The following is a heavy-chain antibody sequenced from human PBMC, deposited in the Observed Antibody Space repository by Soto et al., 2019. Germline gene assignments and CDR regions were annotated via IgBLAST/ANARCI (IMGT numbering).Heavy chain of an antibody. Sequence: GGSLRLSCAASGFTFSSYSMNWVRQAPGKGLEWVSSISSSSSYIYYADSVKGRFTISRDNAKNSLYLQMNSLRAEDTAVYYCARSHYEGYYYGMDVWGQGTTVTVSS. CDR2: ISSSSSYI. CDR3: ARSHYEGYYYGMDV. J-gene: IGHJ6*02. V-gene: IGHV3-21*01. D-gene: IGHD1-26*01. CDR1: GFTFSSYS.